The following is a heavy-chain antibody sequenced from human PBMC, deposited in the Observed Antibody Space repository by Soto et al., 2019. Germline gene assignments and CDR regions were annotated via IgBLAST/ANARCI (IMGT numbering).Heavy chain of an antibody. CDR2: MSHSGGT. D-gene: IGHD1-1*01. CDR1: GGFVSSGSYY. CDR3: ARVERGTATTVVDAFDI. J-gene: IGHJ3*02. Sequence: QEQLQQWGAGLLKPSETLSLTCAVYGGFVSSGSYYWSWIRQPPGKGLEWIGEMSHSGGTHFNPSLKSRVTISVDTSKNQFSLKMSSVTAADTALYYCARVERGTATTVVDAFDIWGPGTMVTVSS. V-gene: IGHV4-34*01.